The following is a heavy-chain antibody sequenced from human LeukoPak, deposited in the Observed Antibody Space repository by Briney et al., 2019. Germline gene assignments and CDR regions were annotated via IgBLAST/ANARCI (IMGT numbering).Heavy chain of an antibody. Sequence: PGGSLRLSCAASGFTFSSYAMHWVRQAPGKGLEWVAVISYDGSNKYCADSVKGRFTISRDNSKNTLYLQMNSLRAEDTAVYYCARAPMWEPHPHFDYWGQGTLVTVSS. CDR2: ISYDGSNK. CDR3: ARAPMWEPHPHFDY. V-gene: IGHV3-30-3*01. J-gene: IGHJ4*02. D-gene: IGHD1-26*01. CDR1: GFTFSSYA.